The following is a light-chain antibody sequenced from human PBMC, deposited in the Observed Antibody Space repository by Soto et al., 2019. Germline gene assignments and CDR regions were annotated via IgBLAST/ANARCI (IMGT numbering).Light chain of an antibody. CDR1: HDISNY. V-gene: IGKV1-39*01. CDR3: QQSYSTPHIT. CDR2: DAS. Sequence: DIQMTQSPSSLSASVGDRVTITCQASHDISNYLDWYRQKPGQAPKLLIYDASNLETGGPSRLSGSGSGTDLTLTISSLQPEDFATYYCQQSYSTPHITFGQGTRLEIK. J-gene: IGKJ5*01.